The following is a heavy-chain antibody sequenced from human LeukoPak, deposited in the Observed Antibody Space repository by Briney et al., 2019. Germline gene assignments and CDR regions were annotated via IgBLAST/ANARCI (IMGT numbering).Heavy chain of an antibody. CDR2: INSDGSSI. Sequence: AGGSLRLSCAASGFTFSSYWMHWVRQAPGKGLVWVSRINSDGSSISYADSVKGRFTISRDNAKNTLYLQMNSLRAEDTAVYYCARDRYYYYYMDVWGKGTTVTVSS. J-gene: IGHJ6*03. CDR3: ARDRYYYYYMDV. V-gene: IGHV3-74*01. CDR1: GFTFSSYW.